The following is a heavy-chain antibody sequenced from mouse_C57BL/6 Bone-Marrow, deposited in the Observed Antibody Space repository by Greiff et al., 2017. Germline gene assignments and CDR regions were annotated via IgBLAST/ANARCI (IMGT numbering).Heavy chain of an antibody. V-gene: IGHV1-59*01. CDR2: IDPSDSYT. Sequence: VQLQQPGAELVRPGTSVKLSCKASGYTFTSYWMHWVKQRPGQGLEWIGVIDPSDSYTNYNQKFKGKATLTVDTSSSTAYMQLSSLTSEDSAVYYCARRVGYWGQGTLVTVSA. CDR1: GYTFTSYW. CDR3: ARRVGY. J-gene: IGHJ3*01.